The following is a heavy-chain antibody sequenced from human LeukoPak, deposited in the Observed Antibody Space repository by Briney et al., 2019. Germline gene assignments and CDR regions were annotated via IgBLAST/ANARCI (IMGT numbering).Heavy chain of an antibody. CDR3: ARESSIAARLLWY. CDR2: INPNSGGT. D-gene: IGHD6-6*01. CDR1: GYTFTGYY. V-gene: IGHV1-2*02. Sequence: ASVKVSCKASGYTFTGYYMHWVRQAPGQGLEWMGWINPNSGGTNYAQKFQGRVTMTRDTSISTAYMELSRLRSDDTAVYYCARESSIAARLLWYWGQGTLVTVS. J-gene: IGHJ4*02.